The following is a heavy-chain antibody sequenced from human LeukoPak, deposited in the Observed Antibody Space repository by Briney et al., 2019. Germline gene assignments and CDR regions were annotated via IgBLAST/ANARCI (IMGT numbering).Heavy chain of an antibody. V-gene: IGHV4-38-2*02. CDR2: IYHSGST. D-gene: IGHD3-9*01. CDR3: AFTSGITIFIFDY. Sequence: SETLSLTCTVSGYSISSGYYWGWIRQPPGKGLEWIGSIYHSGSTYYNPSLKSRVTISVDTSKNQFSLKLSSVTAADTAVYYCAFTSGITIFIFDYWGQGTLVTVSS. J-gene: IGHJ4*02. CDR1: GYSISSGYY.